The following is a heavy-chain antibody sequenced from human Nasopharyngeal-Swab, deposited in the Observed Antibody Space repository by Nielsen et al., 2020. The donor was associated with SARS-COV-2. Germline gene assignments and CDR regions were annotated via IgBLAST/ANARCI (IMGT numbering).Heavy chain of an antibody. CDR2: IIPIFGTA. J-gene: IGHJ4*02. CDR1: GGTVSSYA. V-gene: IGHV1-69*13. D-gene: IGHD3-10*01. Sequence: SVKVSCKASGGTVSSYAISWVRQAPGQGLEWMGGIIPIFGTANYAQKFQGRVTITADESTSTAYMELSSLRSEDTAVYYCVYGSGSYYNLYYWGQGTLVTVSS. CDR3: VYGSGSYYNLYY.